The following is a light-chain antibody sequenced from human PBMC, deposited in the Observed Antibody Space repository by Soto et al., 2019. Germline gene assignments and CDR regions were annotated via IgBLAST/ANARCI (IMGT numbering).Light chain of an antibody. J-gene: IGKJ1*01. V-gene: IGKV3-20*01. CDR1: QSVSNNY. CDR2: GAS. Sequence: EIVWTQCPGTLWLSPGEGASLSCRASQSVSNNYLAWYKQKPGQAPXXLIYGASNRATGIPDRFSGSGSGTGFTLTIRRLEPEDFAVDYCQQYGSSGTFGQGTKLDIK. CDR3: QQYGSSGT.